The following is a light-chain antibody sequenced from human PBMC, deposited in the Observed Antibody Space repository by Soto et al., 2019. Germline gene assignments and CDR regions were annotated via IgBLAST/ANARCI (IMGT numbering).Light chain of an antibody. Sequence: QSVLTQPASVSGSPGQSITISCTGTSSDVGGYNYVSWYQQHPGKAPKLMIYDVSTRPSGVSNRFSGSKSGNTASLTISGLQAEDEADYYCSSYTSSSTLDWVFGGGTQLTVL. V-gene: IGLV2-14*01. CDR2: DVS. CDR1: SSDVGGYNY. CDR3: SSYTSSSTLDWV. J-gene: IGLJ3*02.